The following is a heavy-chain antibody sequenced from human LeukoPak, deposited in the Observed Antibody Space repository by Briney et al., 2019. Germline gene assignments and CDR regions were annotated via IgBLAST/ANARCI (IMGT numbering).Heavy chain of an antibody. CDR1: GYTLTELS. CDR3: ATRLSRSSSWYPTFDI. V-gene: IGHV1-24*01. Sequence: GASVKVSCKVSGYTLTELSMHWVRQAPGKGLEWMGGFDPEDGETIYAQKFQGRVTMTEDTSTDTAYMELSSLRSEDTAVYYCATRLSRSSSWYPTFDIWGQGTMVTVSS. CDR2: FDPEDGET. J-gene: IGHJ3*02. D-gene: IGHD6-13*01.